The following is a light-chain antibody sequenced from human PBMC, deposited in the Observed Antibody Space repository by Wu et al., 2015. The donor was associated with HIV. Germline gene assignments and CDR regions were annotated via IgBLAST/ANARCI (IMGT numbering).Light chain of an antibody. J-gene: IGKJ1*01. V-gene: IGKV3-20*01. CDR2: DAS. CDR1: QSFTSNY. Sequence: EIVLTQSPGTLSLSPGDRATLSCRASQSFTSNYLAWYQQKPGQAPRLLIYDASSRATGIPDRFNGSGSGTDFSLTISRQEPEDFAVYYCQQYGSSFSFGQGTKVEIK. CDR3: QQYGSSFS.